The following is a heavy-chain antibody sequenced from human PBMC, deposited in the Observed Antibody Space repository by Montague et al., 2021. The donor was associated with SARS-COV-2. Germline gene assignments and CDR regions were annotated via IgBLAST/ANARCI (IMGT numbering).Heavy chain of an antibody. CDR2: IYYSGST. CDR3: ARMRAVLLWFGESTYFDY. J-gene: IGHJ4*02. Sequence: SETLSLTCTVSGASISSYYWSWIRQPPGKGLEWIGYIYYSGSTNYNPSLKSRVTISVDTSKNKFSLKLSSVTAADTAVYYCARMRAVLLWFGESTYFDYWGQGTLVTVSS. V-gene: IGHV4-59*12. D-gene: IGHD3-10*01. CDR1: GASISSYY.